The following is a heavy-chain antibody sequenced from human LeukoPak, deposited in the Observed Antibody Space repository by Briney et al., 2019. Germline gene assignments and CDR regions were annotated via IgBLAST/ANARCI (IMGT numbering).Heavy chain of an antibody. CDR1: GYSFTSYW. CDR2: IDPSDSYT. J-gene: IGHJ4*02. D-gene: IGHD3-10*01. V-gene: IGHV5-10-1*01. CDR3: ARGFYGSGSPFDY. Sequence: GESLKISCKGSGYSFTSYWISWVRQMPGKGLEWMGRIDPSDSYTNYSPSFQGHVTISADKSISTAYLQWTSLKASDTAMYYCARGFYGSGSPFDYWGQGTLVTVSS.